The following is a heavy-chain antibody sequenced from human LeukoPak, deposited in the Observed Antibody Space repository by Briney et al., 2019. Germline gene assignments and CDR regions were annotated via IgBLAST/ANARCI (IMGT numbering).Heavy chain of an antibody. V-gene: IGHV4-34*01. Sequence: PSETLSLTCAVYGGSFSGFYWSWIRQPPGKGLEWIGEINHSGSTNYNPSLKSRVTISVDTSKNRFSLKLSSVTAADTDVYYCARHTPHYDFWSGYYSGYFDSWGQGTLVTVSS. CDR2: INHSGST. CDR3: ARHTPHYDFWSGYYSGYFDS. J-gene: IGHJ4*02. D-gene: IGHD3-3*01. CDR1: GGSFSGFY.